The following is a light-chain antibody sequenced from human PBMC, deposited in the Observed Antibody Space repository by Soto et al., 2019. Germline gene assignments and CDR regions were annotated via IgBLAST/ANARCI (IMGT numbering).Light chain of an antibody. V-gene: IGLV2-8*01. Sequence: QSVLTQPPSASGSPGQSVTISCTGTSSDVGGYNYVSWYQQHPGKAPKLMMFDVNNRPSGVPDRFSGSKSGNTASLTVSGLQAEDEADYYCSSYAGSSSVFGTGTKVTVL. J-gene: IGLJ1*01. CDR3: SSYAGSSSV. CDR2: DVN. CDR1: SSDVGGYNY.